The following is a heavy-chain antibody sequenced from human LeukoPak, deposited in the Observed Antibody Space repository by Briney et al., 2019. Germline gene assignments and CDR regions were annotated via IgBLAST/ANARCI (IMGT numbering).Heavy chain of an antibody. J-gene: IGHJ4*02. D-gene: IGHD3-9*01. CDR2: ISGSGGST. CDR1: GFTLSSYA. CDR3: AKDQRYDILTGYFEQDY. Sequence: GGSLRLSCAASGFTLSSYAMSWVRQAPGKGLEWVSAISGSGGSTYYADSVKGRFTISRDNSKNTLYLQMNSLRAEDTAVYYCAKDQRYDILTGYFEQDYWGQGTLVTVSS. V-gene: IGHV3-23*01.